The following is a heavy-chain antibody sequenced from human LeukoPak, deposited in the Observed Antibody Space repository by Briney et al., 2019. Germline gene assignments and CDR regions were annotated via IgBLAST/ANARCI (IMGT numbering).Heavy chain of an antibody. Sequence: GGSLRLSCAVSGFVFSDAWMSWVRQAPGKGLEWVGRIKSKTNGGTTDYAAPVKGRFSISRDDSKNTLFLQMYSLRTEDTGMYYCSTMSAIFGVVIPDYWGQGTLVSVSP. J-gene: IGHJ4*02. CDR1: GFVFSDAW. CDR2: IKSKTNGGTT. V-gene: IGHV3-15*01. CDR3: STMSAIFGVVIPDY. D-gene: IGHD3-3*01.